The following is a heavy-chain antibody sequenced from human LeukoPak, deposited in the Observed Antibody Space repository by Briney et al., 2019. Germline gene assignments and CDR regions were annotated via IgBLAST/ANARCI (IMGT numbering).Heavy chain of an antibody. CDR1: GGSISSFY. J-gene: IGHJ4*02. CDR3: ASHPYGSGSYYIY. D-gene: IGHD3-10*01. V-gene: IGHV4-59*01. CDR2: IYYSGST. Sequence: SETLSHTCTVSGGSISSFYWSWIRQPPGKGLEWIGYIYYSGSTNYNPSLKSRVTISVDTSKNQFSLKLSSVTAADTAVYYCASHPYGSGSYYIYWGQGTLVTVSS.